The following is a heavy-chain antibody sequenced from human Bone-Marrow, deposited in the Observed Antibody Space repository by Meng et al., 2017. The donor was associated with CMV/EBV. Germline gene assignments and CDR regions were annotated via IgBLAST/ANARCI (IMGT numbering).Heavy chain of an antibody. CDR2: IYSGGSST. Sequence: GESLKISCAASGFTFSSYAMSWVRQAPGKGLEWVSVIYSGGSSTYYADSVKGRFTISRDNSKNTLYLQMNSLRAEDTAVYYCAKAPILDRNVDYWGQGTLVTVSS. D-gene: IGHD1-1*01. J-gene: IGHJ4*02. V-gene: IGHV3-23*03. CDR1: GFTFSSYA. CDR3: AKAPILDRNVDY.